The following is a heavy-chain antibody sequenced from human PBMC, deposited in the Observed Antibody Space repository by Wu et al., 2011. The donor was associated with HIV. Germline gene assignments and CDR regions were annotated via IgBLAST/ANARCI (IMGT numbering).Heavy chain of an antibody. Sequence: QVLLVQSGAEVKTPGSSVKVSCKASGDSLTKYAFSWVRQAPRQGLEWMGGIIPNSGTTNYARKFQGRVTITTDESTSTAYMELSSLRSEDTAVYYCARGIPYYYDSSGYSSTPYYFDYWGQGTLVTVSS. CDR1: GDSLTKYA. CDR2: IIPNSGTT. J-gene: IGHJ4*02. CDR3: ARGIPYYYDSSGYSSTPYYFDY. D-gene: IGHD3-22*01. V-gene: IGHV1-69*05.